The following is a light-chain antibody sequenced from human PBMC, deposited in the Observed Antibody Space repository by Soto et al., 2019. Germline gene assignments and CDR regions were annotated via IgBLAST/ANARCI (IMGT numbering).Light chain of an antibody. V-gene: IGKV1-12*01. CDR1: QNIGNW. J-gene: IGKJ5*01. CDR2: SAS. Sequence: DIQMTQSPYSVSASVGDRVTITCRASQNIGNWLDWYQQKPGKAPHLLIYSASTLQNGVPSRFRGSGSVTDFPLTLSRLQPEDVATFYCQQGNSFPLTFGQRTRLEL. CDR3: QQGNSFPLT.